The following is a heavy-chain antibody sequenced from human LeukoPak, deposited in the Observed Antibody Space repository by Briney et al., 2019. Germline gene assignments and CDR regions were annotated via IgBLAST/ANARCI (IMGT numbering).Heavy chain of an antibody. CDR2: IKQDGGEK. Sequence: PGGSLRLSCAASGFPFSSYWMSWVRQAPGKGLEWVANIKQDGGEKFYVDSVKGRFTISRDNAKNSLYLQMNSLRAEDTALYYCAKGSLAAVVFNWFDPWGQGTLVTVSS. J-gene: IGHJ5*02. D-gene: IGHD6-13*01. CDR1: GFPFSSYW. V-gene: IGHV3-7*03. CDR3: AKGSLAAVVFNWFDP.